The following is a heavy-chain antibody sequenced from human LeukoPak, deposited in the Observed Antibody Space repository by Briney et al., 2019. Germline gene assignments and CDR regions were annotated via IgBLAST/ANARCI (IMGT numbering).Heavy chain of an antibody. CDR2: INHSGST. D-gene: IGHD2/OR15-2a*01. CDR3: ARSGLFLIWFDP. Sequence: KASETLSLTCAVYGRSLSYYDWSWIRQPPGKGREWIGEINHSGSTNYNPSLKSRVTMSVDTSKTQFSMKLSSVTAADTAVYYCARSGLFLIWFDPWGQGTLVTVSS. V-gene: IGHV4-34*01. J-gene: IGHJ5*02. CDR1: GRSLSYYD.